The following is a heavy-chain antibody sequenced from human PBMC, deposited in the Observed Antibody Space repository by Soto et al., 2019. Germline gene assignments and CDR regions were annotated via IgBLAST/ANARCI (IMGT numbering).Heavy chain of an antibody. Sequence: SETLSLTCTVSGASISSHYWSWIRQPPGKGPEWIGYIHYSGSTNYSPSLKSRINISLDTSNNQFSLKLSSVTAADTAVYYCAGDSSSSRFFYWGQGALVTVSS. CDR3: AGDSSSSRFFY. J-gene: IGHJ4*02. V-gene: IGHV4-59*08. CDR1: GASISSHY. D-gene: IGHD6-6*01. CDR2: IHYSGST.